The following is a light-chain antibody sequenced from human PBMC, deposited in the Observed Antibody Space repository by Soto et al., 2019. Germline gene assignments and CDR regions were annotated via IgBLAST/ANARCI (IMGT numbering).Light chain of an antibody. CDR3: QQRSNWPPIT. CDR1: QSVSSN. V-gene: IGKV3-11*01. CDR2: DAS. Sequence: EIVRTQSPATVPASPGERVTLSCRASQSVSSNLAWYQQKPGQAPRLLIYDASTRATVIPARFSGSGSGTDFTLTISSLEPEDFAVYYCQQRSNWPPITFGHGTRLEL. J-gene: IGKJ5*01.